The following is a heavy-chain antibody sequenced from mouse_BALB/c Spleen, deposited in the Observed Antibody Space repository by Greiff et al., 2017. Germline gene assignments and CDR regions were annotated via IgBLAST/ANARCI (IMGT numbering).Heavy chain of an antibody. V-gene: IGHV5-12-2*01. CDR2: ISNGGGST. CDR3: ARRVGLGDYAMDY. CDR1: GFTFSSYT. J-gene: IGHJ4*01. D-gene: IGHD4-1*01. Sequence: EVQVVESGGGLVQPGGSLKLSCAASGFTFSSYTMSWVRQTPEKRLEWVAYISNGGGSTYYPDTVKGRFTISRDNAKNTLYLQMSSLKSEDTAMYYCARRVGLGDYAMDYWGQGTSVTVSS.